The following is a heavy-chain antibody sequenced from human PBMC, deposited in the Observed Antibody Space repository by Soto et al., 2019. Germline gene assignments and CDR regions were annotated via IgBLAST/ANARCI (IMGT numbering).Heavy chain of an antibody. Sequence: SETLSLTCTVSGGSSSIYYWSCMLQPPWRGLEWIGYIYYSGSTNYNPSLKSRVTISVDTSKNQFSLKLSSVTAADTAVYYCARGIAAAGIIFPWWFDPWGQGTLVTVSS. V-gene: IGHV4-59*01. CDR3: ARGIAAAGIIFPWWFDP. CDR2: IYYSGST. J-gene: IGHJ5*02. CDR1: GGSSSIYY. D-gene: IGHD6-13*01.